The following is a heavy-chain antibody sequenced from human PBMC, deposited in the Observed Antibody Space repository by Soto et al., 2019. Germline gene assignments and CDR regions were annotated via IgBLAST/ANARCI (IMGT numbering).Heavy chain of an antibody. V-gene: IGHV1-18*01. CDR3: ARDCSSTSCYGARDDY. CDR1: GYTFTSYG. CDR2: ISAYNGNT. Sequence: ASVKVSCKASGYTFTSYGISWLRQAPGQGLEWMGWISAYNGNTNYAQKLQGRVTMTTDTSTSTAYMELRSLRSDDTAVYYCARDCSSTSCYGARDDYWGQGTLVTVSS. J-gene: IGHJ4*02. D-gene: IGHD2-2*01.